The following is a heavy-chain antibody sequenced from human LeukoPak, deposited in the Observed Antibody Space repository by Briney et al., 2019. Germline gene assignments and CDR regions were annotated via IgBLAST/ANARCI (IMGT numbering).Heavy chain of an antibody. CDR1: GFTVSSNY. CDR2: IYSGGST. V-gene: IGHV3-66*02. D-gene: IGHD5-18*01. Sequence: GGSLRLSCAASGFTVSSNYMGWVRQAPGKGLEWVSVIYSGGSTYYADSVKGRFTISRDNSKNTLYLQMNSLRAEDTAVYYCASQGGYSYGYYYWGQGTLVTVSS. J-gene: IGHJ4*02. CDR3: ASQGGYSYGYYY.